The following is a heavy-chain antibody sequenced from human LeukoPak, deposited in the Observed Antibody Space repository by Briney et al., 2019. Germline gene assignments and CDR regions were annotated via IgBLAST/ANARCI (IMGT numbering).Heavy chain of an antibody. D-gene: IGHD3-16*01. CDR1: GSTFSSYG. Sequence: GRSLRLSCAASGSTFSSYGMHWVRQAPGKGLEWVAVISYDGSNKYYADSVKGRFTISRDNSKNTLYLQMNSLRAEDTAVYYCAKGPGGGNWFDPWGQGTLVTVSS. V-gene: IGHV3-30*18. CDR3: AKGPGGGNWFDP. CDR2: ISYDGSNK. J-gene: IGHJ5*02.